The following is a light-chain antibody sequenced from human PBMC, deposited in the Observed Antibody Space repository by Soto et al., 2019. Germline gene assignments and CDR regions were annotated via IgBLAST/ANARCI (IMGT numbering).Light chain of an antibody. V-gene: IGLV3-21*02. CDR2: DDS. J-gene: IGLJ1*01. CDR1: NIGSKS. CDR3: QVWDSSSDPPYV. Sequence: SYELTQPPSVSVAPGRTARITCGGNNIGSKSVHWYQQKPGQAPVLVVYDDSHRPSGIPERFSGSNYGNTATLTISRVEAGDEAAYYCQVWDSSSDPPYVFGTGTKVTVL.